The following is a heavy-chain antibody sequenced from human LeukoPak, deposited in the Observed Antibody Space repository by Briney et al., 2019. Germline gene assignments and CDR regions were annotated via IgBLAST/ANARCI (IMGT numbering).Heavy chain of an antibody. J-gene: IGHJ6*03. V-gene: IGHV1-8*03. CDR2: MNPSSGNT. D-gene: IGHD1-7*01. Sequence: ASVKVSCKASGYTFTSYDINWVRQATGQGLEWMGWMNPSSGNTGYAQKFQGRVTITRNTSISTAYMELSSLRSEDTAVYYCARGVTGTTVVYYYYYYMDVWGKGTTVIVSS. CDR3: ARGVTGTTVVYYYYYYMDV. CDR1: GYTFTSYD.